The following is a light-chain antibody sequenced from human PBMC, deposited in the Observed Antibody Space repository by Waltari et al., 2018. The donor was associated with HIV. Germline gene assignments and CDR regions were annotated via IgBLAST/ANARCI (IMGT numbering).Light chain of an antibody. J-gene: IGLJ2*01. CDR1: SSNIGNNY. Sequence: QSVLTQPPSVSAAPGQKVTISCSGSSSNIGNNYVSWYQQLPGTAPKLLIYENTKRPSGIPDRVSGSKSGTSATLCITGLQTGDEADYYCGTWDSSLSGLVFGGGTKLTVL. CDR2: ENT. CDR3: GTWDSSLSGLV. V-gene: IGLV1-51*02.